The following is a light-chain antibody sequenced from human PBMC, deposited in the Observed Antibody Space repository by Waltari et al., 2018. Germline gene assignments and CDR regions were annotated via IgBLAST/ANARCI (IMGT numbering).Light chain of an antibody. CDR2: EVN. Sequence: QSALTQPASVSRSPGQSITISCTGTGSTVGSYDLVSWYQQYPGKPPKLMIHEVNKRPSGVSNRFSGSKSGNTASLTISGLQAEDEADYYCCSFAGGRRVFGGGTKLTVL. J-gene: IGLJ2*01. CDR3: CSFAGGRRV. CDR1: GSTVGSYDL. V-gene: IGLV2-23*02.